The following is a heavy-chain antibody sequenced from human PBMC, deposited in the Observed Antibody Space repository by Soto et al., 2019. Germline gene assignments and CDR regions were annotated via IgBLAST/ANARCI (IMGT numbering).Heavy chain of an antibody. V-gene: IGHV3-30*18. J-gene: IGHJ4*02. Sequence: GGSLRLSCAASGFTFSSYGMHWVRQAPGKGLEWVAVISYDGSNKYYADSVKGRFTISRDNSKNTLYLQMNSLRAEDTAVYYCAKDLSAHQYFSSSGVDYWGQGTLVTVSS. CDR2: ISYDGSNK. CDR1: GFTFSSYG. D-gene: IGHD6-6*01. CDR3: AKDLSAHQYFSSSGVDY.